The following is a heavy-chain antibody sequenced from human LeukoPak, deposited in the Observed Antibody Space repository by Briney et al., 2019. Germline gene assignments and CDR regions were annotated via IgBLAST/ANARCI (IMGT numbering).Heavy chain of an antibody. CDR2: IYTSGST. CDR3: ARDQLGIRVWYFDL. D-gene: IGHD6-13*01. Sequence: SETLSLTCSVSGGSISSYYWSWIRQPAGKGLEWIGRIYTSGSTNYNPSLKSRVTMSVDTSKNQFSLKLSSVTAADTAVYYCARDQLGIRVWYFDLWGRGTLVTVSS. J-gene: IGHJ2*01. CDR1: GGSISSYY. V-gene: IGHV4-4*07.